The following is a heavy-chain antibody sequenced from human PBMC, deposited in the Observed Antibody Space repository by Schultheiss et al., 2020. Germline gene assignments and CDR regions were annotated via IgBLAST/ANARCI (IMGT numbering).Heavy chain of an antibody. CDR2: INPKSGGT. CDR1: GYIFIDYY. Sequence: ASVKVSCKASGYIFIDYYMHWVRQAPGQGLEWMGWINPKSGGTNYAQKFQDRVTLTRDTSISTAYMELRRLTSDDTAVYYCARDSGSTLTTFGPPGHPWGEGTL. CDR3: ARDSGSTLTTFGPPGHP. D-gene: IGHD4-17*01. J-gene: IGHJ5*02. V-gene: IGHV1-2*02.